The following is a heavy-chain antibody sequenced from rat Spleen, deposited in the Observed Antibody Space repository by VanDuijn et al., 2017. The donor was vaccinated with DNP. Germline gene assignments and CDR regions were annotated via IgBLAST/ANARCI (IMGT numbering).Heavy chain of an antibody. D-gene: IGHD1-4*01. CDR3: ATSPGPNWFAY. J-gene: IGHJ3*01. CDR2: ISTGGDYT. Sequence: EVQLVESGGGLVQPGRPMRLSCAASGFTFSNYYMAWVRQGPTKGLEWVASISTGGDYTFYRDSVKGRFTISRDNTNHTLYLQMDSLRSEDTATYYCATSPGPNWFAYWGQGTLVTVSS. V-gene: IGHV5-25*01. CDR1: GFTFSNYY.